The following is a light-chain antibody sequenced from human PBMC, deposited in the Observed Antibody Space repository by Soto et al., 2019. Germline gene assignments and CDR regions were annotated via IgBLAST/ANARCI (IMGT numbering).Light chain of an antibody. Sequence: DIHMTQSPATLSASVGDRGTITCRASQSISTWLAWYQQKPGKAPKLLIYWASSLESGVPSRFSGSGSGTEFTLTISSLQPDDFATYYCQHYTTYSGTFGPGTKVDIK. CDR2: WAS. J-gene: IGKJ3*01. CDR3: QHYTTYSGT. CDR1: QSISTW. V-gene: IGKV1-5*03.